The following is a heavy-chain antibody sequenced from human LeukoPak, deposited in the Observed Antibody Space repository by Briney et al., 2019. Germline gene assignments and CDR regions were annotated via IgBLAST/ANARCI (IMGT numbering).Heavy chain of an antibody. J-gene: IGHJ4*02. CDR2: ISGSGGST. D-gene: IGHD6-19*01. CDR3: AKQRYSSGWYAGY. V-gene: IGHV3-23*01. CDR1: GFTVSSNY. Sequence: GGSLRLSCAASGFTVSSNYMSWVRQAPGKGLEWVSAISGSGGSTYYADSVKGRFTISRDNSKNTLYLQMNSLRAEDTAVYYCAKQRYSSGWYAGYWGQGTLVTVSS.